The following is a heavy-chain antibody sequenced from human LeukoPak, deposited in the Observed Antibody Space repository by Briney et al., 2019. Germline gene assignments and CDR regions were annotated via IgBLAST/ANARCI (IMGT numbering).Heavy chain of an antibody. CDR1: GFTVSNNY. J-gene: IGHJ6*03. CDR2: MYSNSGT. Sequence: GGSPRLSCAASGFTVSNNYMSWVRQAPGKGLEWVSLMYSNSGTFYADSVKGRFTISRDNSKSTLYLQMNSLRVEDTAVYYCARGPPRPRYYYYYYYLDVWGKGTTVTISS. V-gene: IGHV3-53*01. CDR3: ARGPPRPRYYYYYYYLDV. D-gene: IGHD6-25*01.